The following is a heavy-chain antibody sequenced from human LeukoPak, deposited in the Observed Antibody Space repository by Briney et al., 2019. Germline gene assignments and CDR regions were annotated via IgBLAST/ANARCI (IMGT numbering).Heavy chain of an antibody. V-gene: IGHV3-53*01. J-gene: IGHJ4*02. CDR1: GFTVSSNY. Sequence: GGSLSLSCAASGFTVSSNYMSWVRQAPGKGLEWVSVIYSGGSTYYADSVKGRFTISRDNSKNTLYLQMNSLRAEDTAVYYCARSTRRYFDYWGQGTLVTVSS. CDR3: ARSTRRYFDY. CDR2: IYSGGST. D-gene: IGHD2-15*01.